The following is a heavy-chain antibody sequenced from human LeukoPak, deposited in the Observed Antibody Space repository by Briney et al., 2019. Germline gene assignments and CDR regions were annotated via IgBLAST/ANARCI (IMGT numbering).Heavy chain of an antibody. J-gene: IGHJ4*02. V-gene: IGHV3-30*02. D-gene: IGHD3-10*01. CDR2: IGYDGSNK. CDR3: ARGNPLLWFGELSTGDDNSDY. CDR1: GFTFSNYG. Sequence: GGSLRLSCAASGFTFSNYGMHWVRQAPGKGLEWVAFIGYDGSNKYYADSVKGRFTISRDNSKNTLYLQMNSLRAEDTAVYYCARGNPLLWFGELSTGDDNSDYWGQGTLVTVSS.